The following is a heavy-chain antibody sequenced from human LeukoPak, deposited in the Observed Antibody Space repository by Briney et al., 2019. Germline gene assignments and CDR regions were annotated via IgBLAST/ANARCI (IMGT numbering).Heavy chain of an antibody. CDR2: ISYDGSNK. V-gene: IGHV3-30-3*01. Sequence: PGGSLRLSSAASGFTFSSYAMHWVRQAPGKGLEWVAVISYDGSNKYYADSVKGRFTISRDNSKNTLYLQMNSLRAEDTAVYYCARYCSSTSCYLDYYYGMDVWGQGTTVTVSS. CDR3: ARYCSSTSCYLDYYYGMDV. J-gene: IGHJ6*02. CDR1: GFTFSSYA. D-gene: IGHD2-2*01.